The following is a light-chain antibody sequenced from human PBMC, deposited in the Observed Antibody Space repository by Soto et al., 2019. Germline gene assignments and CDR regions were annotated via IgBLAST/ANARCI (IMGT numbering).Light chain of an antibody. V-gene: IGLV2-23*01. CDR1: SSDVGNYNL. Sequence: QSALTQPASVSGSPGQSITLSCTGTSSDVGNYNLVSWYQQYPGKAPKLMIYEGGKRPSGVSNRFSGSESGNTASLTISGLQAEDEADYYCCSFALRSTLIFGGGTKVTVL. J-gene: IGLJ2*01. CDR3: CSFALRSTLI. CDR2: EGG.